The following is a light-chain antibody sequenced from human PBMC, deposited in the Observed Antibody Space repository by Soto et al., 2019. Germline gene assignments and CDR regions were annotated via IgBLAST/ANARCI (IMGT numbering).Light chain of an antibody. CDR1: QRVSSGY. CDR2: DAS. V-gene: IGKV3-20*01. Sequence: EIVMTQSPASLSVSPGERATLSCRASQRVSSGYLAWYQQKPGQAPRLLIYDASNRATGIPARFSGSGSGTDFTLTISRLEPEDFAVYYCQQYGSSPSWTFGQGTKVDIK. CDR3: QQYGSSPSWT. J-gene: IGKJ1*01.